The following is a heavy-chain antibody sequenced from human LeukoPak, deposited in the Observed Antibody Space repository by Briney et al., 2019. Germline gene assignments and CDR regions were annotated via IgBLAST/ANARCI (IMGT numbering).Heavy chain of an antibody. J-gene: IGHJ4*02. CDR1: GGSLTSYY. CDR3: ARLGSYFDF. V-gene: IGHV4-59*08. CDR2: IYYSGSV. Sequence: SETLSLTCTVSGGSLTSYYWSWIRRPPGKGLQWIGYIYYSGSVNYNPSPKSRVTMSVDTSKNQFSLNLSSVTAADTAVYYCARLGSYFDFWGQGTQVTVSS.